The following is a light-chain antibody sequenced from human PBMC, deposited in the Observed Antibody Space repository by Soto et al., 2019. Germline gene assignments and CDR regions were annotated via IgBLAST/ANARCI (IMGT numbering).Light chain of an antibody. CDR1: SSNLGAGYD. CDR3: SSHAGSNTGV. CDR2: GNR. Sequence: QSVLTQPPSVSGAPGQRVTLSCTGNSSNLGAGYDVHWYQQLPGAAPKLVIFGNRNRPSGVPDRFSGSKSGNTASLTVSGLQADDEADYYCSSHAGSNTGVFGGGTKVTVL. V-gene: IGLV1-40*01. J-gene: IGLJ3*02.